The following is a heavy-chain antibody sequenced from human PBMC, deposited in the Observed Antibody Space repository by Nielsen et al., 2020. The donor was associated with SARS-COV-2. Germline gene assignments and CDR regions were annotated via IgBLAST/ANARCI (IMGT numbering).Heavy chain of an antibody. J-gene: IGHJ4*02. CDR3: AKAHCSSTSCYDLDY. Sequence: GESLKISCAASGFTFDDYAMHWVRQAPGKGLEWVSLISGDGGSTYYADSVKGRFTISRDNSKNSLYLQMNSLRTEDTALYYCAKAHCSSTSCYDLDYWGQGTLVTVSS. V-gene: IGHV3-43*02. D-gene: IGHD2-2*01. CDR2: ISGDGGST. CDR1: GFTFDDYA.